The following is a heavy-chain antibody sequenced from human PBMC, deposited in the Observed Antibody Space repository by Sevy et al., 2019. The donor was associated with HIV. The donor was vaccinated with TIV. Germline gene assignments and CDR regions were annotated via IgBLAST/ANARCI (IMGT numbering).Heavy chain of an antibody. J-gene: IGHJ6*02. V-gene: IGHV4-59*01. CDR2: IYYSGST. CDR3: ARTRGDSSSPERHGVYYYYGMDV. CDR1: GGSISSYY. D-gene: IGHD6-6*01. Sequence: SETLSLTCTVSGGSISSYYWSWIRQPPGKGLEWIGYIYYSGSTNYNPSLKSRVTISVDTSKNQFSLKLSSVTAADTAVYYCARTRGDSSSPERHGVYYYYGMDVWCQGTTVTVSS.